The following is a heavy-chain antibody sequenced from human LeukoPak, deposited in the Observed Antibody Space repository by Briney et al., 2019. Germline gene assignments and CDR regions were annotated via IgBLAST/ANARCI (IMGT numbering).Heavy chain of an antibody. CDR3: ARLFFLRRDRYSSKYNWFDP. Sequence: SETLSLTCTVSGGSISSGSYYWSWIRQPAGKGLEWIGRIYTSGSTNYNPSLKSRVTISVDTSKNQFSLKLSSVTAADTAVYYCARLFFLRRDRYSSKYNWFDPWGQGTLVTVSS. V-gene: IGHV4-61*02. CDR1: GGSISSGSYY. J-gene: IGHJ5*02. CDR2: IYTSGST. D-gene: IGHD6-13*01.